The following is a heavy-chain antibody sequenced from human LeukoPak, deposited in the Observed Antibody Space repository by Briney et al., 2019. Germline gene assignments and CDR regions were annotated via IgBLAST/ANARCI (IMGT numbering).Heavy chain of an antibody. D-gene: IGHD3-10*01. CDR1: GFTFNNYG. V-gene: IGHV3-48*02. J-gene: IGHJ4*02. CDR2: ISSSSRSI. CDR3: VLGSPFDY. Sequence: PGVSLRLSCAASGFTFNNYGMHWVRQAPGKGLEWVSYISSSSRSIYYADSVKGRFTISRDNANNSLSLQMNSLRDEDTAVYYCVLGSPFDYWGQGSLVTVSS.